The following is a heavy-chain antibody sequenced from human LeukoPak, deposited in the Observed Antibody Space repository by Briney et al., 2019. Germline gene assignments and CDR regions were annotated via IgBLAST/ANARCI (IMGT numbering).Heavy chain of an antibody. V-gene: IGHV3-23*03. CDR2: IYSGTYI. CDR1: GFNFTNYG. CDR3: AKESAVTTVFDY. J-gene: IGHJ4*02. D-gene: IGHD4-17*01. Sequence: PGGSLRLSCAASGFNFTNYGMNWVRQAPGKGLEWVSYIYSGTYIHYADSVKGRFTISRDNSKNTLYLQMNSLRAEDTAVYYCAKESAVTTVFDYWGQGTPVTVSS.